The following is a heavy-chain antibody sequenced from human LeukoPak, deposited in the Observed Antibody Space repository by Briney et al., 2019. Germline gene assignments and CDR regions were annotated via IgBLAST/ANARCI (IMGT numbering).Heavy chain of an antibody. Sequence: ASVKVSCKASGYTFTSYDINWVRQATGQGLEWMGWMNPNSGTTGYAQKFQGRVPMTRNTPISTASMELCSLRSEDRAVYYCARVLRYFEWLLSEDGFDYWGQGTLVTVSS. D-gene: IGHD3-9*01. CDR3: ARVLRYFEWLLSEDGFDY. CDR1: GYTFTSYD. J-gene: IGHJ4*02. V-gene: IGHV1-8*01. CDR2: MNPNSGTT.